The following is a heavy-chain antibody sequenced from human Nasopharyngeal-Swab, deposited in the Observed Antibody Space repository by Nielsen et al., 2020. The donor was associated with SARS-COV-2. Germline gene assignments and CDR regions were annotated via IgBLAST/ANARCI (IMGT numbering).Heavy chain of an antibody. J-gene: IGHJ5*02. Sequence: ASVKVSCKASGYTFTSYDINWVRQATGQGLEWMGWMNPNSGNTGYAQKFQGRVTITADKSTSTAYMELSSLRSEDTAVYYCARDLTMIVVESWFDPWGQGTLVTVSS. CDR1: GYTFTSYD. CDR2: MNPNSGNT. D-gene: IGHD3-22*01. CDR3: ARDLTMIVVESWFDP. V-gene: IGHV1-8*01.